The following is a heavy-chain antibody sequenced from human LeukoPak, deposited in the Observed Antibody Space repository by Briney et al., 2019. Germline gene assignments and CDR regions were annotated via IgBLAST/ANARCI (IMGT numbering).Heavy chain of an antibody. CDR2: INHSGST. V-gene: IGHV4-34*01. D-gene: IGHD3-3*01. CDR3: ARGDWYYDFWSGIRGYFGY. J-gene: IGHJ4*02. Sequence: SETLSLTCAVYGGSFSGYYWSWIRQPPGKGLEWIGEINHSGSTNYNPSLKSRVTISVDTSKNQFSLKLSSVTAADTAVYYCARGDWYYDFWSGIRGYFGYWGQGTLVTVSS. CDR1: GGSFSGYY.